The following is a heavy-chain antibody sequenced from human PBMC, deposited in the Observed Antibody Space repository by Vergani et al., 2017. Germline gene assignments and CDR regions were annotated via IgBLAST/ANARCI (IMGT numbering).Heavy chain of an antibody. CDR2: IYHSGST. CDR1: GYSISSGYY. J-gene: IGHJ4*02. D-gene: IGHD6-19*01. V-gene: IGHV4-38-2*02. CDR3: ARSHHSSGWPRFFDY. Sequence: QVQLQESGPGLVKPSETLSLTCTVSGYSISSGYYWGWIRQPPGKGLEWIGSIYHSGSTYYNPSLKSRVTISVDTSKNQFSLKLSSVTAADTAVYYCARSHHSSGWPRFFDYGGQGTLVTVSS.